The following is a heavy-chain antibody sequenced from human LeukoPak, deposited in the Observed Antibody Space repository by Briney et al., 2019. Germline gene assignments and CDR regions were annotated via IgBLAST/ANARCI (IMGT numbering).Heavy chain of an antibody. CDR3: ARMSWGHTIAVAGHFDY. CDR1: GYAFTSYY. D-gene: IGHD6-19*01. J-gene: IGHJ4*02. CDR2: INPSGGST. Sequence: ASVKVSCKASGYAFTSYYMHWVRQAPGQGLEWMGIINPSGGSTSYAQKFQGRVTMTRDTSTSTVYMELSSLRSEDTAVYYCARMSWGHTIAVAGHFDYWGQGTLVTVSS. V-gene: IGHV1-46*01.